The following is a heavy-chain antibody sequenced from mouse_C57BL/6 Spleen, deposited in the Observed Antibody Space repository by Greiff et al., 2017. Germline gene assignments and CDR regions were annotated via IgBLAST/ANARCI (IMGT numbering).Heavy chain of an antibody. V-gene: IGHV5-17*01. J-gene: IGHJ1*03. CDR3: ARPGWDLSYWYFDV. CDR1: GFTFSDYG. Sequence: DVHLVESGGGLVKPGGSLKLSCAASGFTFSDYGMHWVRQAPEKGLEWVAYISSGSSTIYYADTVKGRFTISRDNAKNTLFLQMTSLRSEDTAMYYCARPGWDLSYWYFDVWGTGTTVTVSS. CDR2: ISSGSSTI. D-gene: IGHD4-1*01.